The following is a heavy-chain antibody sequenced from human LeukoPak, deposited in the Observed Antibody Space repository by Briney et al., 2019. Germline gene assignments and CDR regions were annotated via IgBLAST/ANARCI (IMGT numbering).Heavy chain of an antibody. D-gene: IGHD3-22*01. CDR3: AKDPLNYYDSSGKWFDP. J-gene: IGHJ5*02. Sequence: QSGGSLRLSCAASGFTFSSYAMSWVRQAPGKGLDWVSAISGSGGNTYYADSVKGRFTISRDNSKNTLYLQMNSLRAEDTAVYYCAKDPLNYYDSSGKWFDPWGQGTLVTVSS. CDR2: ISGSGGNT. CDR1: GFTFSSYA. V-gene: IGHV3-23*01.